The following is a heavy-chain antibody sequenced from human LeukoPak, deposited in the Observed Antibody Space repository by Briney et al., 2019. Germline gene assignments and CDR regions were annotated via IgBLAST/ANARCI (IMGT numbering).Heavy chain of an antibody. Sequence: GASVKVSCKASGSTFTSSDIDWVRQGVGQCLEWMVWINPNSGRTGYAQKFQGRVTMTANTSISTAYMELSSLRFDDTAVYYCARGRSGLAAAGTYDYWGQGTLITVSS. J-gene: IGHJ4*02. CDR2: INPNSGRT. V-gene: IGHV1-8*01. CDR1: GSTFTSSD. D-gene: IGHD6-13*01. CDR3: ARGRSGLAAAGTYDY.